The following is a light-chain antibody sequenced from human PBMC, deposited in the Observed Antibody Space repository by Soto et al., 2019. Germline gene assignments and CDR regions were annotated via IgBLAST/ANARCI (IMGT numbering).Light chain of an antibody. CDR2: LAS. V-gene: IGKV1-39*01. CDR3: QQSYSTPLT. CDR1: QSLLHVNGYTY. Sequence: MTQSPLSLPVTPGEPASISCRSSQSLLHVNGYTYLDWYQQKPGEAPKLLIFLASSLQSGVPSSRFSGSGSGTDFTLTISRLQPEDFASYYCQQSYSTPLTFGQGTKVDI. J-gene: IGKJ1*01.